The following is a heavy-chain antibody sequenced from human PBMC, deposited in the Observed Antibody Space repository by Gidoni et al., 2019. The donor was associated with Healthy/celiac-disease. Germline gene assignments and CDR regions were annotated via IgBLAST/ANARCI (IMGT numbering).Heavy chain of an antibody. Sequence: EVQLVESGGGLVQPGGSLRLSCAASGFTFSSYEMNWVRQAPGKGLEWVSYISSSGSTIYYADSVKGRFTISRDNAKNSLYLQMNSLRAEGTAVYYCASMVVAATSEIDYWGQGTLVTVSS. CDR2: ISSSGSTI. J-gene: IGHJ4*02. D-gene: IGHD2-15*01. V-gene: IGHV3-48*03. CDR1: GFTFSSYE. CDR3: ASMVVAATSEIDY.